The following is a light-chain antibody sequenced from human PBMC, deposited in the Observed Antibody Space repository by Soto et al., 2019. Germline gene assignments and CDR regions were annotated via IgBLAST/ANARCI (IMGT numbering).Light chain of an antibody. Sequence: ESVLTQSPGALSMSPGERVTLSCRASQSVTTSYLAWYQQKPGQAPRLLIQGASSRATGIPDRFSGSGSGTDFTLTISRLGPEDFAVYYCQQYGSSPPITFGQGTRLEIK. J-gene: IGKJ5*01. CDR1: QSVTTSY. CDR3: QQYGSSPPIT. CDR2: GAS. V-gene: IGKV3-20*01.